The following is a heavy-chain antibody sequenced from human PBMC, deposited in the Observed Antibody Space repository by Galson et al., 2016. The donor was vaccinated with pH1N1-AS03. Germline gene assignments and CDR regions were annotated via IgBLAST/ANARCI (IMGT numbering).Heavy chain of an antibody. CDR2: IKEDGSVK. CDR3: ARSIPGVMMQDGMDV. Sequence: SLRLSCAGSGFTFSSYWMSWVRQAPGKGLEWVANIKEDGSVKYYVDSVKGRFTISRDNAKNSVYLQMNSLRADDTAVYYCARSIPGVMMQDGMDVWGQGTTVTFSS. J-gene: IGHJ6*02. D-gene: IGHD2-2*01. V-gene: IGHV3-7*03. CDR1: GFTFSSYW.